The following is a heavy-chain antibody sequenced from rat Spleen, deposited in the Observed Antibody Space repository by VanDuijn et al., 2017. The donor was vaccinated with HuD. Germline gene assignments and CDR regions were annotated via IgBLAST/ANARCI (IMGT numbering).Heavy chain of an antibody. CDR3: TRDLITTPVGDY. CDR1: GFTFNNYW. CDR2: ITNTGDST. J-gene: IGHJ2*01. Sequence: EVQLVESGGGLVQPGRSLKLSCVASGFTFNNYWMTWIRQAPGKGLEWVTSITNTGDSTYYPDSVKGRFTISRDNAKSTLYLQMNSLRSEDTATYYCTRDLITTPVGDYWGQGVMVTVSS. D-gene: IGHD1-1*01. V-gene: IGHV5-31*01.